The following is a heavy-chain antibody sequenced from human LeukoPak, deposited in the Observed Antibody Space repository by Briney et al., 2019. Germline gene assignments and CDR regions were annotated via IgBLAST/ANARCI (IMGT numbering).Heavy chain of an antibody. CDR2: NSSSGSTI. Sequence: GVSLRLSCAASGRTLGSYEMNWARQAPGKGPEWVSYNSSSGSTIYYAGSLKSRFTISRDNAKNSLYLQMNSLRAEDTAVYYCARGSTSGDYWGQGTLVTVSS. V-gene: IGHV3-48*03. D-gene: IGHD2-2*01. CDR1: GRTLGSYE. CDR3: ARGSTSGDY. J-gene: IGHJ4*02.